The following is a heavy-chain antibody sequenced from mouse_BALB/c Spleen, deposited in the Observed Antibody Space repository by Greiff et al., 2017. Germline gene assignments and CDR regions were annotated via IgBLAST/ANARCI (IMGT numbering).Heavy chain of an antibody. CDR1: GYTFTSYV. CDR3: ARYGGNYILYFDV. Sequence: VQLQQSGPELVKPGASVKMSCKASGYTFTSYVMHWVKQKPGQGLEWIGYINPYNDGTKYNEKFKGKATLTSDKSSSTAYKELSSLTSEDSAVYYCARYGGNYILYFDVWGAGTTLTVSS. J-gene: IGHJ1*01. D-gene: IGHD1-1*02. CDR2: INPYNDGT. V-gene: IGHV1-14*01.